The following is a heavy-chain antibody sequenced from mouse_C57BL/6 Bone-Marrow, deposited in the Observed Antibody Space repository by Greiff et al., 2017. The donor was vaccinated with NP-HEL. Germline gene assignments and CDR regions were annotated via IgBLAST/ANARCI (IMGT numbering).Heavy chain of an antibody. V-gene: IGHV1-85*01. CDR2: IYPRDGST. J-gene: IGHJ4*01. D-gene: IGHD1-2*01. CDR3: ARVAIKRIIGY. Sequence: VKLVESGPELVKPGASVKLSCKASGYTFTSYDINWVKQRPGQGLEWIGWIYPRDGSTKYNEKFKGKATLTVDTSSSTAYMELHSLTSEDSAVYFCARVAIKRIIGYWGQGTSVTVSS. CDR1: GYTFTSYD.